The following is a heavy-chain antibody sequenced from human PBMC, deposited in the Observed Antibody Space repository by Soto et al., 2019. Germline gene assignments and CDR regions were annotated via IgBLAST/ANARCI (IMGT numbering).Heavy chain of an antibody. V-gene: IGHV5-51*01. CDR2: IYPGDSDT. J-gene: IGHJ6*03. D-gene: IGHD6-13*01. Sequence: GESLKISCKGSGYSFTSYWIGWVRQMPGKGLEWMGIIYPGDSDTRYSPSFQGQVTISADKSISTAYLQWSSLKASDTAMYYCARVEKSSSWEPYYMDVWGKGTTVTVSS. CDR1: GYSFTSYW. CDR3: ARVEKSSSWEPYYMDV.